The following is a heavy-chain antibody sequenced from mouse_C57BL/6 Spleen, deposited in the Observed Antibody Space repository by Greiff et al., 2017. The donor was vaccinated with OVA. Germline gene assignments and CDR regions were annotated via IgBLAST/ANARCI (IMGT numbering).Heavy chain of an antibody. Sequence: VKLQQPGAELVKPGASVKLSCKASGYTFTSYWMQWVKQRPGQGLEWIGEIDPSDSYTNYNQKFKGKATLTVDTSSSTAYMQLSSLTSEDSAVYYCARAYYSNSFDYWGQGTTLTVSS. CDR1: GYTFTSYW. D-gene: IGHD2-5*01. CDR2: IDPSDSYT. CDR3: ARAYYSNSFDY. V-gene: IGHV1-50*01. J-gene: IGHJ2*01.